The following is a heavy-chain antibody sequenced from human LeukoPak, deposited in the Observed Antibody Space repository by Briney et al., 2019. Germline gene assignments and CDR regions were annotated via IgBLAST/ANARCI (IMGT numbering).Heavy chain of an antibody. D-gene: IGHD3-22*01. Sequence: PGGSLRLSCAASGFTFSSYAMSWVRQAPGKGLEWVSAISGSGGSTYYADSVKGRFTISRDNSKNTLYLQMNSLRAEDTAVYYCAKPALIDPYVSSGYYAYWGQGTLVTVSS. J-gene: IGHJ4*02. CDR2: ISGSGGST. V-gene: IGHV3-23*01. CDR3: AKPALIDPYVSSGYYAY. CDR1: GFTFSSYA.